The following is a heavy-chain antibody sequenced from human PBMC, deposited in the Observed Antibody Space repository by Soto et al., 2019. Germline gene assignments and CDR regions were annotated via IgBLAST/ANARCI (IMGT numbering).Heavy chain of an antibody. CDR1: GFTFSSYS. J-gene: IGHJ4*02. CDR3: AREGINNYNEYYFDS. Sequence: GGSLRLSCAASGFTFSSYSMNWVRQAPGKGLEWVSSISGSGSYTHYADFLRGRFTISRDNAKTSLYLQMNSLRAEDTAVYYCAREGINNYNEYYFDSWGQGTVVTVSS. V-gene: IGHV3-21*01. D-gene: IGHD4-4*01. CDR2: ISGSGSYT.